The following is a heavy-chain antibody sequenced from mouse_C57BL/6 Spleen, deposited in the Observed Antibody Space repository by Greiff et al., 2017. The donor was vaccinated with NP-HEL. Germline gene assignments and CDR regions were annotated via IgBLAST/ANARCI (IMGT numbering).Heavy chain of an antibody. CDR3: ARGRNYYGSHYFDY. J-gene: IGHJ2*01. V-gene: IGHV1-64*01. CDR2: IHPNSGST. D-gene: IGHD1-1*01. Sequence: QVQLQQPGAELVKPGASVKLSCKASGYTFTSYWMHWVKQRPGQGLEWIGMIHPNSGSTNYNEKFKSKATLTVDKSSSTAYMQLSSLPSEDSAVYYCARGRNYYGSHYFDYWGQGTTLTVSS. CDR1: GYTFTSYW.